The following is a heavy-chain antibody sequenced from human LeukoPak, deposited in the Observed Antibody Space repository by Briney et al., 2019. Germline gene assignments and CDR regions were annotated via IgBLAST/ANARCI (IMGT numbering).Heavy chain of an antibody. CDR2: ISYDGSNK. J-gene: IGHJ4*02. CDR1: GFTFSSYA. Sequence: GRSLRLSCAASGFTFSSYAMHWVRQAPGKGLEWVAVISYDGSNKYYADSVKGRFTISRDNSKNTLCLQMNSLRAEDTAVYYCARGRRPVDYWGQGTLVTVSS. CDR3: ARGRRPVDY. D-gene: IGHD1-14*01. V-gene: IGHV3-30*04.